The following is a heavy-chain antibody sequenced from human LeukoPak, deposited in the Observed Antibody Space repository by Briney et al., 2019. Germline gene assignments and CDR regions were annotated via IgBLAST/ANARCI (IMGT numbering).Heavy chain of an antibody. Sequence: PGGSLRLSCAASGFTFSSYSMNWVRQAPGKGLEWVSSISSSSSYIYYADSVKGRFTISRDNAKNSLYLQMNSLRAEDTAVYYCARRGIAAAGVDYWGQGTLVTVSS. J-gene: IGHJ4*02. D-gene: IGHD6-13*01. V-gene: IGHV3-21*01. CDR3: ARRGIAAAGVDY. CDR2: ISSSSSYI. CDR1: GFTFSSYS.